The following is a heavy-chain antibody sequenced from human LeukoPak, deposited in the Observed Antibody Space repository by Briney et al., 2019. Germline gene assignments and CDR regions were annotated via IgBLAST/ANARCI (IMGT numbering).Heavy chain of an antibody. D-gene: IGHD6-13*01. Sequence: SETLSLTCTVSSGSISGYYWSWIRQPPGKGLEWIGYIYYSGSTNYNPSLKSRVTISVDTSKSQFSLKLSSVTAADTAVYYCARHKQQPYFDYWGQGTLVTVSS. CDR1: SGSISGYY. V-gene: IGHV4-59*08. CDR3: ARHKQQPYFDY. J-gene: IGHJ4*02. CDR2: IYYSGST.